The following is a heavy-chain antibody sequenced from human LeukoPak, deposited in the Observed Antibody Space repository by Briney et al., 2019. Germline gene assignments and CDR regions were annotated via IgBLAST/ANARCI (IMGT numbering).Heavy chain of an antibody. Sequence: GSLRLSCAASGFTFSSYSMNWVRQAPGKGLEWVSSISSSSSYIYYADSVKGRSTISRDNAKNSLYLQMNSLRAEDTAVYYCARVIVVTTVTTCMNCMDVWGKGTTVTVSS. CDR2: ISSSSSYI. V-gene: IGHV3-21*01. D-gene: IGHD4-11*01. CDR3: ARVIVVTTVTTCMNCMDV. J-gene: IGHJ6*03. CDR1: GFTFSSYS.